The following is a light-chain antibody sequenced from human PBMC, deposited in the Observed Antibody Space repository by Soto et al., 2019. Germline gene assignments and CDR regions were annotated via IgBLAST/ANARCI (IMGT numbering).Light chain of an antibody. V-gene: IGKV3-20*01. CDR1: QSVSSSY. J-gene: IGKJ1*01. CDR2: RAS. CDR3: QQYGSSPWT. Sequence: EIVMTQSPATLSVSPGERATLPCRASQSVSSSYLAWYQQKPGQAPRLLIYRASSRATGIPDRFSGSGSATDFTLTISRLEPEDFAVYYCQQYGSSPWTFGQGTKVDIK.